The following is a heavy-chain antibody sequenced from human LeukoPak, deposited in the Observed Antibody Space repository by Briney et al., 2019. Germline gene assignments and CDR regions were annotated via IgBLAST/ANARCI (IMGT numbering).Heavy chain of an antibody. CDR3: TRSVSGSYPIVH. J-gene: IGHJ4*02. CDR2: IYSDGST. Sequence: GGSLRLSCAASGFTVRTDYMTWVRQAPGKGLEWVSIIYSDGSTYYSDSVRGRFSISRDNSKNTVYLQMNSLRAEDTAVYYCTRSVSGSYPIVHWGQRTLVTVSS. V-gene: IGHV3-53*01. CDR1: GFTVRTDY. D-gene: IGHD1-26*01.